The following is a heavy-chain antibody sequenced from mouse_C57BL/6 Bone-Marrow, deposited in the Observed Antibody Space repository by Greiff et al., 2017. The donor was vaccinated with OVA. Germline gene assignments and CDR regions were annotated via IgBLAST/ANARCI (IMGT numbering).Heavy chain of an antibody. J-gene: IGHJ2*01. V-gene: IGHV1-55*01. Sequence: QVQLQQPGAELVKPGASVKMSCKASGYTFTSYWITWVKQRPGQGLEWIGVISPGSGSTNYNEKFKSKATLTVDTSSSTAYMQLSSLTSEDSAVYYCARWDEGYSYYFDYWGQGTTLTVSS. CDR1: GYTFTSYW. CDR2: ISPGSGST. CDR3: ARWDEGYSYYFDY. D-gene: IGHD2-3*01.